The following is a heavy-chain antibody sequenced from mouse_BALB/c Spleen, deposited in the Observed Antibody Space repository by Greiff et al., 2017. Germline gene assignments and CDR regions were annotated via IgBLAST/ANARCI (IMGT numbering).Heavy chain of an antibody. V-gene: IGHV2-9*02. CDR1: GFSLTSYG. D-gene: IGHD1-1*01. CDR2: IWAGGST. CDR3: DRGLYGSSPFDY. J-gene: IGHJ2*01. Sequence: VHLVESGPGLVAPSQSLSITCTVSGFSLTSYGVHWVRQPPGKGLEWMGVIWAGGSTNYNSALMSRLSISKDNSKSQVFVKMNSLQTDDTAMYYCDRGLYGSSPFDYWGQGTTLTVSS.